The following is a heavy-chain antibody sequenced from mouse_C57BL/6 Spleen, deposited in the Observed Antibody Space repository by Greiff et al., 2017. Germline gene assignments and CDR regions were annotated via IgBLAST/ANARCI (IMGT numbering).Heavy chain of an antibody. D-gene: IGHD2-4*01. CDR3: ARRVDYDDDGYAMDD. CDR1: GYTFTSYG. Sequence: VQLLQSGAELARPGASVKLSCKASGYTFTSYGISWVKQRTGQGLEWIGEIYPRSGNTYYNDKFKGKATLTADKSSSTVYMVLRSLTSEDSAVYLCARRVDYDDDGYAMDDWGQGTSVTVSS. J-gene: IGHJ4*01. V-gene: IGHV1-81*01. CDR2: IYPRSGNT.